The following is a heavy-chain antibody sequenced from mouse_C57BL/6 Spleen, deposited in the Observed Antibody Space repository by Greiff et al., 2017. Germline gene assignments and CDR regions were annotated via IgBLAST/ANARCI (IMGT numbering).Heavy chain of an antibody. CDR3: ANYYGSSPFAY. Sequence: VQLQQSGPELVKPGASVKMSCKASGYTFTDYNMHWVKQSHGKSLEWIGYINPNNGGTSYNQKFKGKATLTVNKSSSPAYMELRSLTSEDSAVCYCANYYGSSPFAYWGQGTLVTVSA. CDR2: INPNNGGT. J-gene: IGHJ3*01. D-gene: IGHD1-1*01. V-gene: IGHV1-22*01. CDR1: GYTFTDYN.